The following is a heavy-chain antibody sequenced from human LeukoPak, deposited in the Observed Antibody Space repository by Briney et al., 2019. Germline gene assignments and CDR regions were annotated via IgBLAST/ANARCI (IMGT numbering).Heavy chain of an antibody. CDR1: GYSISSGYY. D-gene: IGHD3-3*01. CDR3: ARQGYDFWSGYSPFDY. CDR2: IYHSGST. Sequence: SETLSLTCAVSGYSISSGYYWGWIRQPPGKGLEWIGGIYHSGSTYYNPSLKSRVTISVDTSKNQFSLKLSSVTAADTAVYYCARQGYDFWSGYSPFDYWGQGTLVTVSS. J-gene: IGHJ4*02. V-gene: IGHV4-38-2*01.